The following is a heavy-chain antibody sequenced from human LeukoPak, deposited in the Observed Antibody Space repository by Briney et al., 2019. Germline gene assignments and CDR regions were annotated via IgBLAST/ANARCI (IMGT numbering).Heavy chain of an antibody. D-gene: IGHD6-25*01. Sequence: PSETLSLTCAVYDGPFSSFYWTWIRQPPGKGLEWIGEISHTGRTNYNPSLKSRATISVDTSKNQFSLNLTSVTAADTAMYYCARGVSIAARYFDLWGRGTLVAVSS. J-gene: IGHJ2*01. CDR2: ISHTGRT. CDR1: DGPFSSFY. V-gene: IGHV4-34*01. CDR3: ARGVSIAARYFDL.